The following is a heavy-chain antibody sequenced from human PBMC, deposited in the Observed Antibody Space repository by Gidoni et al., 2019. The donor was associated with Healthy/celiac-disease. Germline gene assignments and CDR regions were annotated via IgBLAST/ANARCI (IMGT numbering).Heavy chain of an antibody. J-gene: IGHJ4*02. CDR1: GFTFSSYG. Sequence: QVQLVESGGGVVQPGGSLRLSCAASGFTFSSYGMHWVRQAPGKGLEWVAVIRYDGSNKYYADSVKGRFTISRDNSKNTLYLQMNSLRAEDTAVYYCAKDIGTNPPFDYWGQGTLVTVSS. CDR3: AKDIGTNPPFDY. CDR2: IRYDGSNK. V-gene: IGHV3-30*02. D-gene: IGHD1-1*01.